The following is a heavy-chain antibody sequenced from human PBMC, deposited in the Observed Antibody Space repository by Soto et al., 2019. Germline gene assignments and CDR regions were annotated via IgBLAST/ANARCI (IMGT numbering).Heavy chain of an antibody. CDR2: IWYDGSNK. Sequence: QVQLVESGGGVVQPGRSLRLSCAASGFTFSSYGMHWVRQAPGKGLEWVAVIWYDGSNKYYADSVKGRFTISRDNSKNTLYLQMNGLRAEDTAVYYCARDQRGYSYGAFDYWGQGTLVTVSS. V-gene: IGHV3-33*01. CDR1: GFTFSSYG. CDR3: ARDQRGYSYGAFDY. D-gene: IGHD5-18*01. J-gene: IGHJ4*02.